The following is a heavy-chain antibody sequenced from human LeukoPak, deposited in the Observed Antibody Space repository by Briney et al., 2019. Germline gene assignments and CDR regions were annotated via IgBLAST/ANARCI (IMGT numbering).Heavy chain of an antibody. CDR1: GFTFSSYA. CDR2: ISYDGSNK. J-gene: IGHJ4*02. CDR3: ARDRGCYDSSGYCYFDY. Sequence: GGSLRLSCAASGFTFSSYAMHWVRQAPGKGLEWVAVISYDGSNKYYADSVKGRFTISRDNSKNTLYLQMNSLRAEDTAVYYCARDRGCYDSSGYCYFDYWGQGTLVTVSS. D-gene: IGHD3-22*01. V-gene: IGHV3-30*01.